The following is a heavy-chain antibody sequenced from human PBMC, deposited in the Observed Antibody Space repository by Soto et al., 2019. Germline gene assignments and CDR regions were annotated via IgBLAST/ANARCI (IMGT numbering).Heavy chain of an antibody. CDR1: GYTLSNYG. CDR2: ISGYNGIT. CDR3: ARERSSRTDYDFWSGYGFYFDY. J-gene: IGHJ4*02. D-gene: IGHD3-3*01. Sequence: SVKVSCKASGYTLSNYGISWVRQAPGQGLEWTGWISGYNGITNYVQKFQGRVTMTTDTSTRTAYMELRSLRYEDTAVYYCARERSSRTDYDFWSGYGFYFDYWGQGTLVTVSS. V-gene: IGHV1-18*04.